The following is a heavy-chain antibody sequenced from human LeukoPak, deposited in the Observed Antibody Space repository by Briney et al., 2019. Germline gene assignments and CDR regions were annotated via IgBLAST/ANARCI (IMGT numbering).Heavy chain of an antibody. CDR1: GDILTKLA. Sequence: GASVKVSCKVSGDILTKLAIHWVRQAPGKGLEWMGGIDPEDGEATYAQKFQGRVSMTEDTSTDTAYMEVSSLESDDTAVYYCVAARIDWGRNWFDPWGQGTLLIVSS. V-gene: IGHV1-24*01. J-gene: IGHJ5*02. D-gene: IGHD3-9*01. CDR3: VAARIDWGRNWFDP. CDR2: IDPEDGEA.